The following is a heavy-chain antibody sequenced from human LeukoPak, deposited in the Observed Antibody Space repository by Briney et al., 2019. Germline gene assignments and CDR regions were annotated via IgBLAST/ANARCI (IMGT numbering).Heavy chain of an antibody. V-gene: IGHV3-7*03. D-gene: IGHD3-16*01. Sequence: GGSLRLSCAASGFTFSSYWMNWARQAPWKGLEWVASINHNGNVNYYVDSVKGRFTISRDNAKNSLYLQMSNLRAEDTAVYFCARGGGLDVWGQGATVTVSS. CDR2: INHNGNVN. J-gene: IGHJ6*02. CDR1: GFTFSSYW. CDR3: ARGGGLDV.